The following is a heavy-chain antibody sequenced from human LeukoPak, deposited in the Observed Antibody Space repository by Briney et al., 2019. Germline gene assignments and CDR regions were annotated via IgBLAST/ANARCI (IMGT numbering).Heavy chain of an antibody. CDR3: ATSFGGKAAPYDL. CDR2: MCPSGRT. J-gene: IGHJ5*02. Sequence: SETLSLTCTVSNDSISSYCCSWVRQPPGKGLEWIGFMCPSGRTDYNPSLKSRVTMSVETSKNQPSMALRFLTAADPALYYCATSFGGKAAPYDLWGHGTLVTVSS. CDR1: NDSISSYC. V-gene: IGHV4-4*08. D-gene: IGHD4-23*01.